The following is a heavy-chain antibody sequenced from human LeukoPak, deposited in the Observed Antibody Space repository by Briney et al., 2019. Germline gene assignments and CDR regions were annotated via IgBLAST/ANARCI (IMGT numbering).Heavy chain of an antibody. CDR1: GGSFSGYY. CDR3: ARIAGYSRVYYFYYYGMDV. V-gene: IGHV4-34*01. Sequence: SETLSLTCAVYGGSFSGYYWSWIRQLPGKGLEWIGEINHSGSTNYNPSLKSRVTISVDTSKNQFSLKLSSVTAADTAVYYCARIAGYSRVYYFYYYGMDVWGKGTTVTVSS. CDR2: INHSGST. D-gene: IGHD6-13*01. J-gene: IGHJ6*04.